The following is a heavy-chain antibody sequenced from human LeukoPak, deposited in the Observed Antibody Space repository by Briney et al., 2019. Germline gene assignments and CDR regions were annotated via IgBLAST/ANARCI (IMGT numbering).Heavy chain of an antibody. V-gene: IGHV3-21*01. CDR1: GFTFNTYS. D-gene: IGHD6-6*01. J-gene: IGHJ4*01. Sequence: GGSLRLSCAASGFTFNTYSMNWVRQAPGKGLEWVSSISSHSRDVYYADSVKGRFTISRDNAKNSLHLQMNSLRAEDTAVYYCARDDRDISSFRFDYWGHGILVTVSS. CDR2: ISSHSRDV. CDR3: ARDDRDISSFRFDY.